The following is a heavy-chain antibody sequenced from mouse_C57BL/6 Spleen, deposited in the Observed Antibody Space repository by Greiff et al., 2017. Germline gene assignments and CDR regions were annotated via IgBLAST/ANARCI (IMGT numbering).Heavy chain of an antibody. CDR2: IYPGSGST. V-gene: IGHV1-55*01. Sequence: VQLQQPGAELVKPGASVKMSCKASGYTFTSYWITWVKQRPGQGLEWIGDIYPGSGSTNYNEKFKSKATLTVDTSSSTAYMQLSSLTSEDSAVYYCARGGIYYYGSSRYFDVWGTGTTVTVSS. J-gene: IGHJ1*03. D-gene: IGHD1-1*01. CDR1: GYTFTSYW. CDR3: ARGGIYYYGSSRYFDV.